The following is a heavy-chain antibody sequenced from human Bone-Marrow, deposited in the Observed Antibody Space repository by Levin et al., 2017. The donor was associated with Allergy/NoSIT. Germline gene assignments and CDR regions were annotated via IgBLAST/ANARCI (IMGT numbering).Heavy chain of an antibody. CDR2: IYDSGTT. CDR1: GGSISDYY. Sequence: SQTLSLTCTVSGGSISDYYWSWIRQPPEKELEWIGYIYDSGTTRYNPSLKSRVTISLDTSKNQFSLRLSSLAAVDTAIYYCARLASGGSAQRGFDYWGQGTLVTVSS. CDR3: ARLASGGSAQRGFDY. V-gene: IGHV4-59*01. D-gene: IGHD2-15*01. J-gene: IGHJ4*02.